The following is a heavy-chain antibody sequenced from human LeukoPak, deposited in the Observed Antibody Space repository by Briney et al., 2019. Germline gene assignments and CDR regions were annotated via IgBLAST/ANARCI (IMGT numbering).Heavy chain of an antibody. V-gene: IGHV7-4-1*02. J-gene: IGHJ4*02. Sequence: ASVKVSCKASGYTFTSYAMNWVRQAPGQGLEWMGWINTNTGNPTYAQGFTGRFVFSLDTSVSTAYLQISSLKAEDTAVYYCARDSSGRAQQLVPFDYWGQGSLVPVSS. CDR1: GYTFTSYA. CDR2: INTNTGNP. D-gene: IGHD6-13*01. CDR3: ARDSSGRAQQLVPFDY.